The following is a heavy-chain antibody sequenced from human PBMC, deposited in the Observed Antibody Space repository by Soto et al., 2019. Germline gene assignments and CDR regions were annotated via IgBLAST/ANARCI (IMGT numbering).Heavy chain of an antibody. CDR2: IYYSGST. D-gene: IGHD6-13*01. CDR3: ARPSGYSSSWYGIFFDY. V-gene: IGHV4-39*01. CDR1: GGSISSSSYY. Sequence: QLQLQESGPGLVKPSETLSLTCTVSGGSISSSSYYWGWIRQPPGKGLEWIGSIYYSGSTYYNPSLKSRVTISVDTSKNQFSLKLSSVTAADTAVYYCARPSGYSSSWYGIFFDYWGQGTLVTVSS. J-gene: IGHJ4*02.